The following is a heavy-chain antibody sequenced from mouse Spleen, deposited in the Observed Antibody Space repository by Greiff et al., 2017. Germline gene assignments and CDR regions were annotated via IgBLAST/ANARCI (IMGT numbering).Heavy chain of an antibody. D-gene: IGHD2-2*01. CDR1: GYTLTSYW. CDR3: AREMVTTGRDY. J-gene: IGHJ2*01. CDR2: IYPGSGST. V-gene: IGHV1-55*01. Sequence: VQLQQSGAELVKPGASVKMSCKASGYTLTSYWITWVKQRPGQGLEWIGDIYPGSGSTNYNEKFKSKATLTVDTSSSTAYMQLSSLTSEDSAVYYCAREMVTTGRDYWGQGTTLTVSS.